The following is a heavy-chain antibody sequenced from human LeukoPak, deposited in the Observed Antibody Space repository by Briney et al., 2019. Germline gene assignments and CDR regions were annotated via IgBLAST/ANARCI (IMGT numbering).Heavy chain of an antibody. Sequence: GGSLRLSCAASGFTFSSYSMNWVRQAPGKGLEWVSSISSSSSYIYYADSVKGRFTISRDNAKNSLYLQMNSLRAEDTAVYYCAREGDQVGATIYYFDYWGQGTLVTVSS. CDR2: ISSSSSYI. J-gene: IGHJ4*02. V-gene: IGHV3-21*01. D-gene: IGHD1-26*01. CDR3: AREGDQVGATIYYFDY. CDR1: GFTFSSYS.